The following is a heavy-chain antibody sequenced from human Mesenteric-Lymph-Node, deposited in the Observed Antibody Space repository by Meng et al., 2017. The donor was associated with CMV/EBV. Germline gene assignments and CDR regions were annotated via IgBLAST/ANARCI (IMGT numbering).Heavy chain of an antibody. D-gene: IGHD3-10*01. CDR1: GFTFSSYW. Sequence: GGSLRLSCAASGFTFSSYWMHWVRQAPGKGLVWVSRINSDGSSTSYADSVKGRFTISRDNAKNTLYLQMNSLRAEDTAVYYCATSSLVRGGDEYWGQGTLVTVSS. J-gene: IGHJ4*02. CDR2: INSDGSST. V-gene: IGHV3-74*01. CDR3: ATSSLVRGGDEY.